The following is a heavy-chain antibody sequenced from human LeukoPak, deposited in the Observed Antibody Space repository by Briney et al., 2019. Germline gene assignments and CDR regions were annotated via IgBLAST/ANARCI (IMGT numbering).Heavy chain of an antibody. CDR3: ARVPRDYSKPGGDWFDP. CDR1: GYTFTGYY. J-gene: IGHJ5*02. CDR2: INPNSGGT. Sequence: GASVKVSCKASGYTFTGYYMHWVRQAPGQGLEWMGWINPNSGGTNYAQKFQGRVTMTRDTSISTAYMELSRLRSDDTAVYYCARVPRDYSKPGGDWFDPWGQGTLVTVSS. D-gene: IGHD4-11*01. V-gene: IGHV1-2*02.